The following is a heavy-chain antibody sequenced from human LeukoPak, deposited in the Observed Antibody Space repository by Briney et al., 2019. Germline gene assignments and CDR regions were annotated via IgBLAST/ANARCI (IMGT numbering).Heavy chain of an antibody. CDR3: AKGRSGNPQDYFDF. CDR1: GFTFSSYA. CDR2: ISASGGST. J-gene: IGHJ4*02. D-gene: IGHD6-25*01. Sequence: GGSLRLSCAASGFTFSSYAVSWVRQAPGKGLEWVSTISASGGSTYYADSVKGRFTISRDNSKNTLYLQMNSLRAEDTAVYYCAKGRSGNPQDYFDFWGQGTLVTVSS. V-gene: IGHV3-23*01.